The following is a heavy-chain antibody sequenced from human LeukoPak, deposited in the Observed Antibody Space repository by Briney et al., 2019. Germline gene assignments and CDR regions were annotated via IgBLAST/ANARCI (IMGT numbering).Heavy chain of an antibody. V-gene: IGHV3-48*03. CDR2: ISSSGNSI. Sequence: PGGSLRLSCAASGFTFSSYEMNWVRQAPGKGLEWVSYISSSGNSIYYADSVKGRFTISRDNAKNSLFLQMDNLRAEDTAVYYCAREIGLRIDFWGQGTLVTVSS. D-gene: IGHD5/OR15-5a*01. CDR1: GFTFSSYE. CDR3: AREIGLRIDF. J-gene: IGHJ4*02.